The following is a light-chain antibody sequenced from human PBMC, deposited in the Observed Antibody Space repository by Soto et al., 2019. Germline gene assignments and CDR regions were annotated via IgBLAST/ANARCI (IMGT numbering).Light chain of an antibody. CDR1: SSDIGAGYD. Sequence: QSVLTQPPSVSGAPGQRVTISCTGSSSDIGAGYDVSWYQQLPGTAPKLLIYGNSNRPSGVPDRFSGSKSGTSASLAITGLQAEDEADYYCQSYYSSLSGAYVFGPGTKVTVL. CDR3: QSYYSSLSGAYV. V-gene: IGLV1-40*01. CDR2: GNS. J-gene: IGLJ1*01.